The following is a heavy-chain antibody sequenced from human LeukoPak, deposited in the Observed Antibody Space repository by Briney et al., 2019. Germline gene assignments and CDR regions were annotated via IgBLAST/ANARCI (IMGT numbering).Heavy chain of an antibody. V-gene: IGHV5-51*01. Sequence: GESLKISCKGSGYTFTNYWIGWVRQMPGKGLEWMGIIYPGDSETTYSPSFQGQVTISADKSISTAYLQWSSLKASDTAMYYCARRADGYNYVGTDYWGQGTLVTVSS. D-gene: IGHD5-24*01. CDR1: GYTFTNYW. CDR3: ARRADGYNYVGTDY. CDR2: IYPGDSET. J-gene: IGHJ4*02.